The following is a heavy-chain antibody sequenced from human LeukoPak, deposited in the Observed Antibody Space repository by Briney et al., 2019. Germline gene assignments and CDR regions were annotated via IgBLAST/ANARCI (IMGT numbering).Heavy chain of an antibody. CDR3: AKGRASPEN. Sequence: SETLSLTCTVSGASISSYYWSWIRQPPGKGLEWIGSIYYSGTTNYNPSLKSRVTISIDTSKNQFSLELTSVTAADTAVFYCAKGRASPENWGQGILVTVSS. CDR2: IYYSGTT. D-gene: IGHD3-16*01. CDR1: GASISSYY. J-gene: IGHJ4*02. V-gene: IGHV4-59*12.